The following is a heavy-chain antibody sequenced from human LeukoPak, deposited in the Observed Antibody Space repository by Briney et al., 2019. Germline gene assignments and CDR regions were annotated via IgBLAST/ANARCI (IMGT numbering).Heavy chain of an antibody. J-gene: IGHJ4*02. CDR1: GDTFIPYT. V-gene: IGHV1-69*04. D-gene: IGHD2-15*01. Sequence: SVKVSCKASGDTFIPYTFSWVRQAPGQGLEWIGRIIPSLDVANYAHKFQGRVTLSVDRGTATTYMEVTSLRSEDTAIYYCARDHCSPGTCLGGHWGQGTLVTVSS. CDR3: ARDHCSPGTCLGGH. CDR2: IIPSLDVA.